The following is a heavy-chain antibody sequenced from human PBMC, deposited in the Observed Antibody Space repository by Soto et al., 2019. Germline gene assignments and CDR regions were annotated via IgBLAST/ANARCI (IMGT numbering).Heavy chain of an antibody. CDR3: ARESGGPDY. V-gene: IGHV3-21*01. CDR1: GLTSSTYA. CDR2: ISSSSSYI. Sequence: EVQLLESGGDLVQPGGSLRLSCAASGLTSSTYAMSWVRQAPGKGLEWVSSISSSSSYIYYADSVKGRFTISRDNAKNSLYLQMNSLRAEDTAVYYCARESGGPDYWGQGTLVTVSS. D-gene: IGHD2-15*01. J-gene: IGHJ4*02.